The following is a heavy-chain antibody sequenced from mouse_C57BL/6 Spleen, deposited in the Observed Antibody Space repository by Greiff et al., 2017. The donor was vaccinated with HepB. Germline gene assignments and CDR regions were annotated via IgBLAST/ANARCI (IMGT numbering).Heavy chain of an antibody. CDR3: ARGPYYYGSSYEGYFDV. D-gene: IGHD1-1*01. V-gene: IGHV5-4*03. CDR2: ISDGGSYT. CDR1: GFTFSSYA. Sequence: EVKLVESGGGLVKPGGSLKLSCAASGFTFSSYAMSWVRQTPEKRLEWVATISDGGSYTYYPDNVKGRFTISRDNAKNNLYLQMSQLKSEDTAMYYCARGPYYYGSSYEGYFDVWGTGTTVTGSS. J-gene: IGHJ1*03.